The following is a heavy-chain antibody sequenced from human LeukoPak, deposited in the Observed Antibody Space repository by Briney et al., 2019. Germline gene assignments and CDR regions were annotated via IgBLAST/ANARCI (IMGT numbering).Heavy chain of an antibody. V-gene: IGHV4-4*02. CDR3: ARTTVHGDLDY. CDR2: IYHSGST. CDR1: GGSISSSNW. Sequence: SETLSLTCAVSGGSISSSNWWSWVRQPPGKGLEWIGEIYHSGSTNYNPSLKSRVTISVDKSKNQFSLRLTSVTAADTAVYYCARTTVHGDLDYWGQGTLVTVSS. D-gene: IGHD4-17*01. J-gene: IGHJ4*02.